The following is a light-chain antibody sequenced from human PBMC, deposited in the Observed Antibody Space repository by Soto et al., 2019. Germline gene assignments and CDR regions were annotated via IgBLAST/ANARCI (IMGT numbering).Light chain of an antibody. Sequence: ERVMTQSPATLSVSPGERVTLSCRASQSVSTNLAWYQQKPGQAPRLLIYGASTRATGVPARFSGSGSGTEFTLTISRLQSEGFAAYYCQQYYNWRPRFGQGTKVDIK. CDR3: QQYYNWRPR. V-gene: IGKV3-15*01. CDR1: QSVSTN. J-gene: IGKJ1*01. CDR2: GAS.